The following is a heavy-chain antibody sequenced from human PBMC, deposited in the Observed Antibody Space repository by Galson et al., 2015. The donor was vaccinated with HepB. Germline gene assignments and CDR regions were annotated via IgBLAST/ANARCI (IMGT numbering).Heavy chain of an antibody. CDR2: ISSSSSYI. CDR1: GFTFSSYS. D-gene: IGHD3-22*01. Sequence: SLRLSCAASGFTFSSYSMNWVRQAPGKGLEWVSSISSSSSYIYYADSVKGRFTISRDNAKNSLYLQMNSLRAEDTALYYCAKLPYDSSGYDAFDIGGQGTMVTVSS. V-gene: IGHV3-21*04. J-gene: IGHJ3*02. CDR3: AKLPYDSSGYDAFDI.